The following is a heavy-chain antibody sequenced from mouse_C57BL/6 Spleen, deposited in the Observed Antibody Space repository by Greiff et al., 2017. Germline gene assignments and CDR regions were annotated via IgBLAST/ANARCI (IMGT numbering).Heavy chain of an antibody. CDR1: GYIFTDYN. CDR3: ALTTVVATGDY. V-gene: IGHV1-22*01. D-gene: IGHD1-1*01. Sequence: VQLQQSGPELVKPGASVKMSCKASGYIFTDYNMHWVKQSHGKSLEWIGYINPNNGGTSYNQKFKGKATLTVNKSSSTAYMELRSLTSEDSAVYYCALTTVVATGDYWGQGTTLTVSS. CDR2: INPNNGGT. J-gene: IGHJ2*01.